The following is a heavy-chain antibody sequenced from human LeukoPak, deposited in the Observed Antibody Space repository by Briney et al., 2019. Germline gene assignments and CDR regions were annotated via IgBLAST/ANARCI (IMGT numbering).Heavy chain of an antibody. CDR3: TKDLMTGFSSGWYFAY. CDR1: GFSVNGYV. D-gene: IGHD6-19*01. Sequence: PGGSLRLSCEGSGFSVNGYVMSWVRQAPGKGLEWIAVTGGSDDNTRYADSVKGRFTISRDNSENRLFLQMNSLRPDDSALYYCTKDLMTGFSSGWYFAYWGQGTLVTVSS. CDR2: TGGSDDNT. V-gene: IGHV3-23*01. J-gene: IGHJ4*02.